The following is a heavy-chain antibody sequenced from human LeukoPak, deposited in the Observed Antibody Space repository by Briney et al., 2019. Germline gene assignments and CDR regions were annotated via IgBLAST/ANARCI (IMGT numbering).Heavy chain of an antibody. Sequence: SETLSLTCAVYGGSFSGNYWGWIRQPPGKGLEWIGSIFHTGSTYFNLSLKSRVTISVDTSKNQFSLRLSSVTAADTAVYYCARHQDDAPNYYGSGSPLYGMDVWGQGTTVTVSS. D-gene: IGHD3-10*01. CDR1: GGSFSGNY. CDR3: ARHQDDAPNYYGSGSPLYGMDV. V-gene: IGHV4-38-2*01. CDR2: IFHTGST. J-gene: IGHJ6*02.